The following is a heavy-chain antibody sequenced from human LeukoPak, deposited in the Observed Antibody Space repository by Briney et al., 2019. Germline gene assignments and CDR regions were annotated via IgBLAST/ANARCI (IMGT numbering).Heavy chain of an antibody. V-gene: IGHV3-13*01. Sequence: GGSLRLSCAASGFTFSSYDMHWVRQATGKGLEWVSAIGTAGDTYYPGSAKGRFTISRENAKNSLYLQMNSLRAEDTAVYYCARVRGDSSSWYYFDYWGQGTLVTVSS. CDR2: IGTAGDT. D-gene: IGHD6-13*01. CDR1: GFTFSSYD. CDR3: ARVRGDSSSWYYFDY. J-gene: IGHJ4*02.